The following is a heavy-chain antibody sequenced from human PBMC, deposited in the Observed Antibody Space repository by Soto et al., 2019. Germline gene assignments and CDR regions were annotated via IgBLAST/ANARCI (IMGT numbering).Heavy chain of an antibody. V-gene: IGHV3-23*01. Sequence: GGSLRLSCAASGFTFSSYAMSWVRQAPGKGLEWVSAISGSGGSTYYADSVKGRFTISRDNSKNTLYLQMNSLRAEDTAVYYCAKSGGYSSSWYGDYWGQGTLVTVS. CDR3: AKSGGYSSSWYGDY. CDR1: GFTFSSYA. CDR2: ISGSGGST. D-gene: IGHD6-13*01. J-gene: IGHJ4*02.